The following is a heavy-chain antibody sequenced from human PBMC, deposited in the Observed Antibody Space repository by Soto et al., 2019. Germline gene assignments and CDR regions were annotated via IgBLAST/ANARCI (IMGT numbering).Heavy chain of an antibody. V-gene: IGHV4-34*01. CDR2: INHSGST. D-gene: IGHD5-18*01. Sequence: LSLTCAVYGGSFSGYYWSWIRQPPGKGLEWIGEINHSGSTNYNPSLKSRVTISVDTSKNQFSLKLSSVTAADTAVYYCARGGLRIQLWLLYWGQGTLVTVSS. CDR1: GGSFSGYY. CDR3: ARGGLRIQLWLLY. J-gene: IGHJ4*02.